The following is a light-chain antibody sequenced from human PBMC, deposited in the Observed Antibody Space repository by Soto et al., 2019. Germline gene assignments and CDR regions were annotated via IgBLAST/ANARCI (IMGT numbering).Light chain of an antibody. CDR2: AAS. CDR3: QQTYNSPET. V-gene: IGKV1-39*01. J-gene: IGKJ1*01. CDR1: QTINNY. Sequence: DIQMTKSPSPLSASVGDRVTITCRARQTINNYLNGFQQKPGNPPKLLIYAASILQSGVPSRFSGRGSGTDFTLTISSLQPEDFATYYCQQTYNSPETFGQGTKVEI.